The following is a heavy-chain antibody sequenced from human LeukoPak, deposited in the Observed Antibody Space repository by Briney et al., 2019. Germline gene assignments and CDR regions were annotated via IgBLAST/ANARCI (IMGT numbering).Heavy chain of an antibody. CDR2: ISWNSGSI. Sequence: GGSLRLSCAASGFTFSSYAMSWVRQAPGKGLEWVSGISWNSGSIGYADSVKGRFTISRDNAKNSLYLQMNSLRAEDTALYYCAKDIWPTGTAIYYGMDVWGQGTTVTVSS. V-gene: IGHV3-9*01. CDR3: AKDIWPTGTAIYYGMDV. J-gene: IGHJ6*02. CDR1: GFTFSSYA. D-gene: IGHD5-18*01.